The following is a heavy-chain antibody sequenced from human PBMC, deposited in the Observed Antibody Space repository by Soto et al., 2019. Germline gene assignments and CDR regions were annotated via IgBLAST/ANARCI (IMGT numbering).Heavy chain of an antibody. CDR3: ARLEGLATISYYFDF. Sequence: QLQLQESGPGLVKPSETLSLTCSVSGDSINSDKYYWGWIRQPPGKGLEWIGSIYFRGNTYYNPSCQTRCSRSLDKSKGQYSLKRNSVTAADSAVYFCARLEGLATISYYFDFWGQGALVTVSS. V-gene: IGHV4-39*01. J-gene: IGHJ4*02. CDR2: IYFRGNT. D-gene: IGHD3-9*01. CDR1: GDSINSDKYY.